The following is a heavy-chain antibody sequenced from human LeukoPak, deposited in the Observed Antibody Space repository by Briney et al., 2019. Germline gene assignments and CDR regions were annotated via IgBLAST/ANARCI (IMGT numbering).Heavy chain of an antibody. D-gene: IGHD6-13*01. CDR3: ARAAPLAAAGT. CDR2: INPSGGST. CDR1: GYTFTSYY. Sequence: GASVKVSCKASGYTFTSYYMHWVRQAPGQALEWMGIINPSGGSTSYAQKFQGRVTMTRDMSTSTVYMELSSLRSEDTAVYYCARAAPLAAAGTWGQGALVTVSA. V-gene: IGHV1-46*01. J-gene: IGHJ4*02.